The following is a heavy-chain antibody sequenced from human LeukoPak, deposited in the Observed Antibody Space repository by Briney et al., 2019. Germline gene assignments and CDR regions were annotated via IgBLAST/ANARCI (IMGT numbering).Heavy chain of an antibody. J-gene: IGHJ4*02. D-gene: IGHD3-22*01. Sequence: GGSLRLSCAASGFTFSSYAMRWVRQAPGKGLEWVSAISGSGGSTYYADSVKGRFTISRDNSKNTLYLQMNSLRAEDTAVYYCAKVQTYYYDSSGIDYWGQGTLVTVSS. CDR2: ISGSGGST. CDR3: AKVQTYYYDSSGIDY. V-gene: IGHV3-23*01. CDR1: GFTFSSYA.